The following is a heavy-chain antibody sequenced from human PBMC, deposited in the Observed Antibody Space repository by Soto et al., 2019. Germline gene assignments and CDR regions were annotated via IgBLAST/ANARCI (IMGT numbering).Heavy chain of an antibody. V-gene: IGHV3-21*01. CDR3: ARGPYMVRGVINALEA. Sequence: KTVGSLILSCAASVFTFSSYSMNWVRQSPGKGLEWVSSISSSSSYIYYADSVKGRFTISRDNAKNSLYLQMNSLRAEDTAVYYCARGPYMVRGVINALEAWGQGTLVTVSS. D-gene: IGHD3-10*01. CDR1: VFTFSSYS. J-gene: IGHJ5*02. CDR2: ISSSSSYI.